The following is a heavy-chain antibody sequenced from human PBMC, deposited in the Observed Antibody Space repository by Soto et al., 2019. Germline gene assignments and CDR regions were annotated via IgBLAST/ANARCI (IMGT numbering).Heavy chain of an antibody. Sequence: ASVKVSCKASGGTFSSYAISWVRQAPGQGLEWMGGIIPIFGTANYAQKFQGRVTITADESTSTAYMELSSLRSEDTAVYYCARESYGDYRLAFDIRGQRTMVTVSS. J-gene: IGHJ3*02. CDR1: GGTFSSYA. CDR2: IIPIFGTA. D-gene: IGHD4-17*01. V-gene: IGHV1-69*13. CDR3: ARESYGDYRLAFDI.